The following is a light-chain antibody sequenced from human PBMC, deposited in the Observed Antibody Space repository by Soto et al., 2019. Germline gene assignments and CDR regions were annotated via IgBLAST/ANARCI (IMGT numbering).Light chain of an antibody. V-gene: IGKV1-27*01. CDR3: QKYDLAPFT. J-gene: IGKJ3*01. Sequence: DIQMTQSPSSLSASLGERSTITCRPSQGISTFLAWFQKKPGTVPKLLISGASTLQSGVPSRFSGSGSGTDFSLTISSLQPEDVATYYCQKYDLAPFTFGPGTKVDIK. CDR1: QGISTF. CDR2: GAS.